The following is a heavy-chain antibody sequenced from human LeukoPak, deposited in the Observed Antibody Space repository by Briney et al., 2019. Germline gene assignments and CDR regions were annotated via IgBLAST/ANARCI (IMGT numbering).Heavy chain of an antibody. Sequence: KPSETLSLTCTVSGGSISSYYWSWIRQPPGKGLEWIGYIYYSGSTNYNPSLKSRVTISVDTSKNQFSLKLSSVTAADTAVYYCACVSGHYSTPYFDYWGQGTLVTVSS. CDR2: IYYSGST. CDR1: GGSISSYY. CDR3: ACVSGHYSTPYFDY. V-gene: IGHV4-59*01. D-gene: IGHD3-22*01. J-gene: IGHJ4*02.